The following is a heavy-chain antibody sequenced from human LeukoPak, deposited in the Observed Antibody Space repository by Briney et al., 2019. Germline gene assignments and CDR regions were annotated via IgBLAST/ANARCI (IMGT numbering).Heavy chain of an antibody. CDR2: ISSSGST. CDR1: GDSISSGDYY. D-gene: IGHD1-26*01. CDR3: AREREVGATGYHFDY. Sequence: PSETLSLTCSVSGDSISSGDYYWSWIRQPAGKGLEWIGRISSSGSTNYNPFLRSRVTISVDTSKNQFSLRLSSVTAADTAVYYCAREREVGATGYHFDYWGQGTLVTVSS. V-gene: IGHV4-61*02. J-gene: IGHJ4*02.